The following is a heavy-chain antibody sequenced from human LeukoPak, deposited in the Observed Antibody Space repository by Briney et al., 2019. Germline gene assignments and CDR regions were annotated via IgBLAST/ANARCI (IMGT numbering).Heavy chain of an antibody. CDR2: ISSSGSTI. V-gene: IGHV3-11*01. J-gene: IGHJ5*02. Sequence: GGSLRLSCAASGFTFSDYYMSWIRQAPGKGLEWVSYISSSGSTIYYADSVEGRFTISRDNAKNSLYLQMNSLRAEDTAVYYCARDGIAAAGPRPVVDPWGQGTLVTVSS. CDR1: GFTFSDYY. CDR3: ARDGIAAAGPRPVVDP. D-gene: IGHD6-13*01.